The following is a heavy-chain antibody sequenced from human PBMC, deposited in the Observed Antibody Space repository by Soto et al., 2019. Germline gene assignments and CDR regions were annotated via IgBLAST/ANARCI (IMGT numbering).Heavy chain of an antibody. J-gene: IGHJ3*02. CDR3: ARDRRYSSSSDRNAFDI. CDR1: GFTFRSYS. Sequence: PGGSLRLSCAASGFTFRSYSMNWVRQAPGKGLEWVSCISSSSSTIYYADSVKGRFTISRDNAKNSLYLQMNSLRAEDTAVYYCARDRRYSSSSDRNAFDIWGQGTMVTVSS. D-gene: IGHD6-6*01. CDR2: ISSSSSTI. V-gene: IGHV3-48*01.